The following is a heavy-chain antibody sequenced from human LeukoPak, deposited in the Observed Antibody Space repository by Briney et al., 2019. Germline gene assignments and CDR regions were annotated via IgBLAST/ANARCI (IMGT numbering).Heavy chain of an antibody. CDR1: GFTFSSYA. CDR3: AKDRSFSPWELKMDV. D-gene: IGHD3-10*01. J-gene: IGHJ6*02. CDR2: ISGSGRST. V-gene: IGHV3-23*01. Sequence: GSLRLSCAASGFTFSSYAMSWVRQAPGKGLEWVSAISGSGRSTFYADSVKGRFTNSRDNSKNTLYLQMNSLRAEDTAVYYCAKDRSFSPWELKMDVWGQGTTVTVSS.